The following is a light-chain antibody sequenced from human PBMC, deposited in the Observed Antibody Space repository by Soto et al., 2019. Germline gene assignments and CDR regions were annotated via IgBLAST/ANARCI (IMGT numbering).Light chain of an antibody. J-gene: IGKJ1*01. Sequence: EIVLTQSPGTLSLSPGERATLSCRASQSFTSTSLAWYQQKPGQVPRLLISGASRRAAGIPDRFSGSGSGTDFTLTISRLESEDIAVYYCQQYDSSPRTFGQGTRVEIK. CDR1: QSFTSTS. CDR2: GAS. CDR3: QQYDSSPRT. V-gene: IGKV3-20*01.